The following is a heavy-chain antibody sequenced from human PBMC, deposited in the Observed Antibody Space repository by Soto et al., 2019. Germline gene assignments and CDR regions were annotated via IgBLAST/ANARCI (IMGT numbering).Heavy chain of an antibody. CDR2: ISAYNGNT. CDR3: AREIARRYGMDV. V-gene: IGHV1-18*01. Sequence: XSVKGSCNASGYTFTSYGIIWVRQAPGQGLEWMGWISAYNGNTNYAQKLQGRVTMTTDTSTSTAYMELRSLRSDDTAVYYCAREIARRYGMDVWGQGTTVTVPS. D-gene: IGHD2-21*01. J-gene: IGHJ6*02. CDR1: GYTFTSYG.